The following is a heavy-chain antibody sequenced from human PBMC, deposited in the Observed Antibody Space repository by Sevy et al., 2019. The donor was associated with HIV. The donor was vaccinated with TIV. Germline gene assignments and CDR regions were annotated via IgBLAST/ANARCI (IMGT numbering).Heavy chain of an antibody. V-gene: IGHV3-9*01. CDR2: ISWNSRNV. J-gene: IGHJ6*02. CDR1: GFPFNDHA. Sequence: GGCLRLSCAASGFPFNDHALHWVRQVPGKGLEWVSGISWNSRNVGYAVSVKGRFTISRDNANHFLYMEMNSLMPEDTAFYYCAKDINRGCDGINCYPYYYYFYGLDVWGQGTTVTRSS. CDR3: AKDINRGCDGINCYPYYYYFYGLDV. D-gene: IGHD2-21*01.